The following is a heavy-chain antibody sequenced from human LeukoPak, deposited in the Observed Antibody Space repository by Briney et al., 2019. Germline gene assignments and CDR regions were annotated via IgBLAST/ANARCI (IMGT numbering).Heavy chain of an antibody. D-gene: IGHD3-3*02. CDR3: ARSALDY. CDR1: GFTFSSYW. CDR2: INSDGSTT. V-gene: IGHV3-74*01. Sequence: GGSLRLSCAASGFTFSSYWMHWVRHAPGKGLVWVSLINSDGSTTTYADSVRGRFTISRDNAKNTLYLQMNSLRVEDTAVYYCARSALDYWGQGTLVTVSS. J-gene: IGHJ4*02.